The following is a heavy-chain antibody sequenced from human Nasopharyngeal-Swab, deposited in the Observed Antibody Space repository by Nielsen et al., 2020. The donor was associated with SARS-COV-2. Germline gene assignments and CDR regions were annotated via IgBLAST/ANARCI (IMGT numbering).Heavy chain of an antibody. Sequence: VRQCPGKGLEWVSAISGSGGSTYYADSVKGRFTISRDNSKNTLYLQMNSLRAEDTAVYYCAKDLPKQQLAQYYYYGMDVWGQGTTVTVSS. D-gene: IGHD6-13*01. CDR3: AKDLPKQQLAQYYYYGMDV. CDR2: ISGSGGST. V-gene: IGHV3-23*01. J-gene: IGHJ6*02.